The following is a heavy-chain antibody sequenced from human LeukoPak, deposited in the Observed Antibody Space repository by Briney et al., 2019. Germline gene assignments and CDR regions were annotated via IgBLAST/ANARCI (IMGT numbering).Heavy chain of an antibody. CDR2: ISYSGSA. D-gene: IGHD2-15*01. CDR3: ARGGCSGGSCYPPFAYYYYGMDV. CDR1: GGSVISGSYY. Sequence: SETLSLTCTVSGGSVISGSYYWSWIRQPPGKGLEWIGYISYSGSANYNPSLTSRASISVDTSKNQFSLKLSSVTAADTAVYYCARGGCSGGSCYPPFAYYYYGMDVWGKGTTVTVSS. V-gene: IGHV4-61*01. J-gene: IGHJ6*04.